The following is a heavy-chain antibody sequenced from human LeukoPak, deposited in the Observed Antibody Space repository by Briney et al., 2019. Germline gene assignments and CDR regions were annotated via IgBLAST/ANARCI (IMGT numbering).Heavy chain of an antibody. CDR1: GFTFSSYS. CDR2: ISSSSSYI. D-gene: IGHD5-18*01. CDR3: ARGTVYSYGYVYFDY. V-gene: IGHV3-21*01. J-gene: IGHJ4*02. Sequence: PGGSLRLSCAASGFTFSSYSMNWVRQAPGKGLEWVSSISSSSSYIYYADSVKGRFTISRDNAKNSLYLQMNSLRAEDTAVYYCARGTVYSYGYVYFDYWGQGTLVTVSS.